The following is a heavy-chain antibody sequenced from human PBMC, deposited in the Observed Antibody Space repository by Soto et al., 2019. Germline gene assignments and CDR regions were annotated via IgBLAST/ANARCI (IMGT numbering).Heavy chain of an antibody. J-gene: IGHJ5*01. D-gene: IGHD2-2*01. CDR2: VSPNSGNT. V-gene: IGHV1-8*01. CDR1: GYTFIDYD. Sequence: ASVKVSCKASGYTFIDYDINWVRQAPGQGLEWMGWVSPNSGNTVYAQKFQDRVTMTRDTSISTAYMELNNLRFEDTAMYYCARGRSYSETSTWFAFWGQGTPLTVSS. CDR3: ARGRSYSETSTWFAF.